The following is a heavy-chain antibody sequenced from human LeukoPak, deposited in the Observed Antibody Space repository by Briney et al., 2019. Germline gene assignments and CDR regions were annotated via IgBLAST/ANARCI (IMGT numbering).Heavy chain of an antibody. Sequence: SETLSLTCSVFGGSISSSSYYWCWIRQPPGKGLEWIGSIYYSGSTYYNPSLKSRVTISVDTSKNQFSLKLSSVTAADTAVYYCATLNDYGDYGRDYWGQGTLVTVSS. D-gene: IGHD4-17*01. J-gene: IGHJ4*02. CDR1: GGSISSSSYY. CDR2: IYYSGST. V-gene: IGHV4-39*01. CDR3: ATLNDYGDYGRDY.